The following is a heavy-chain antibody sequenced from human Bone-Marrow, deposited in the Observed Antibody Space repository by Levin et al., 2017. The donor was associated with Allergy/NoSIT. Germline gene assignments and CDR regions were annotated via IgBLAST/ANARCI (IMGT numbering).Heavy chain of an antibody. CDR1: GFAFSNYW. CDR3: ARDPFAYNFGSGSYLDY. CDR2: INRGGSST. J-gene: IGHJ4*02. V-gene: IGHV3-74*01. Sequence: GESLKISCAASGFAFSNYWMHWVRQAPGKGLVWVSRINRGGSSTTYADSVKGRFTISRDNAKNTLYLQMYSLRAEDTAVYYCARDPFAYNFGSGSYLDYWGQGTLVSVSS. D-gene: IGHD3-10*01.